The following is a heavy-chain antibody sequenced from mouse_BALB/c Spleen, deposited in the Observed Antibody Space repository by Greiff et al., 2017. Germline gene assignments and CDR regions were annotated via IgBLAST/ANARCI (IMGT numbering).Heavy chain of an antibody. CDR2: ISSGSSTI. CDR1: GFTFSSFG. D-gene: IGHD2-1*01. J-gene: IGHJ4*01. V-gene: IGHV5-17*02. CDR3: ANYGNYGYAMDY. Sequence: EVQLVESGGGLVQPGGSRKLSCAASGFTFSSFGMHWVRQAPEKGLEWVAYISSGSSTIYYADTVKGRFTISRDNPKNTLFLQMTSLRSEDTAMYYCANYGNYGYAMDYWGQGTSVTVSS.